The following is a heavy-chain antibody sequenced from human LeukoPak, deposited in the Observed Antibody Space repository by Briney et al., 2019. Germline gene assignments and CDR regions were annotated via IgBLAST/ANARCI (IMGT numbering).Heavy chain of an antibody. Sequence: GGSLRLSCAASGFTFSDYYMSWIRQAPGKGLVWVSRINSDGSSTSYADSVKGRFTISRDNAKNTLYLQMNSLRAEDTAVYYCARDGYCSSTSCYYFDYWGQGTLVTVSS. CDR3: ARDGYCSSTSCYYFDY. J-gene: IGHJ4*02. V-gene: IGHV3-74*01. CDR1: GFTFSDYY. CDR2: INSDGSST. D-gene: IGHD2-2*01.